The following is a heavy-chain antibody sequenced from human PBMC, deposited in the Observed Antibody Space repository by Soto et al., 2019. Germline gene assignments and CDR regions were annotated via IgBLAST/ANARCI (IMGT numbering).Heavy chain of an antibody. CDR1: GGSISSGGYY. Sequence: PSETLSLTCTVSGGSISSGGYYWSWIRQHPGKGLGWIGYIYYSGSAYYNPSLKSRVTISVDTSKNQFSLKLSSVTAADTAVYYCAREATGIDAFDIWGQGTMVTVSS. D-gene: IGHD5-12*01. CDR2: IYYSGSA. CDR3: AREATGIDAFDI. V-gene: IGHV4-31*03. J-gene: IGHJ3*02.